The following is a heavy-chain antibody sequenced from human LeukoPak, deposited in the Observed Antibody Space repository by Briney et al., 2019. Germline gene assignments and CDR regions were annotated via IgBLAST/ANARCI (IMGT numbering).Heavy chain of an antibody. D-gene: IGHD2-8*02. CDR1: GYIFNSYY. CDR3: AREESGGYFDY. Sequence: GGSLKVSCKASGYIFNSYYIHWVRQAPGQGLEWMGIINPSGGSTTYAQKFQGRVTMARDTSTTTVYMELSSLRSEDTAVYYCAREESGGYFDYWGQGTLVTVSS. J-gene: IGHJ4*02. CDR2: INPSGGST. V-gene: IGHV1-46*02.